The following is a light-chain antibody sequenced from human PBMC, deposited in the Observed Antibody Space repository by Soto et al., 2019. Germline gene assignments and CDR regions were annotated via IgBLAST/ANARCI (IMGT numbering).Light chain of an antibody. CDR3: HQYGTAPYT. V-gene: IGKV3-20*01. CDR2: GTS. CDR1: QSVDNND. J-gene: IGKJ2*01. Sequence: ETVVTQSPGTLSLSPGEGATLSCRASQSVDNNDLAWYQQKPGQAPRLLIHGTSNRASGIPDRFSGSGSGTDFTLTISRLEPEDFAVYYCHQYGTAPYTFGQGTTLELK.